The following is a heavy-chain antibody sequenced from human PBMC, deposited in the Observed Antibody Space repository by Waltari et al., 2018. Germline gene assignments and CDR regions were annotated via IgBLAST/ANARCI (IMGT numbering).Heavy chain of an antibody. CDR3: VRLEDCSGPGGNCYSGDPFAMDV. CDR2: INHAANT. V-gene: IGHV4-34*01. J-gene: IGHJ6*02. CDR1: GGSFTGYY. Sequence: QVQLQQWGAGLLQPSETLSLTCAVDGGSFTGYYWCWVRQPPGKGRVWIGEINHAANTNYNPSLRSRVIMSVDTSKNQFSLKLTFVTAADTGVNYCVRLEDCSGPGGNCYSGDPFAMDVWGQGTTVTVSS. D-gene: IGHD2-15*01.